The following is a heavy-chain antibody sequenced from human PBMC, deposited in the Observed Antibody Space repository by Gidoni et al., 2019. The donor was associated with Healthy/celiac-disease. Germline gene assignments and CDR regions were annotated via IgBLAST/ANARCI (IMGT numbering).Heavy chain of an antibody. CDR3: ARALSSQWLVLRFGWYFDL. D-gene: IGHD6-19*01. V-gene: IGHV4-4*02. CDR2: IYHRGST. J-gene: IGHJ2*01. CDR1: GGSISSRNW. Sequence: QVQLQESGPGLVKPSGTLSLTCAVSGGSISSRNWWSWVRQPPGKGLEWIGEIYHRGSTNYNPSLKSRVTISVDKSKNQFSLKLSSVTAADTAVYYCARALSSQWLVLRFGWYFDLWGRGTLVTVSS.